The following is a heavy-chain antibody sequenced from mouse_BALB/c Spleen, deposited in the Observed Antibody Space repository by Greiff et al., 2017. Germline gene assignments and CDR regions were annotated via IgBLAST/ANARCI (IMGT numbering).Heavy chain of an antibody. V-gene: IGHV5-9*03. J-gene: IGHJ1*01. CDR3: ARSTMITTGYFDV. CDR2: ISSGGGNT. D-gene: IGHD2-4*01. Sequence: DVKLVESGGGLVKPGGSLKLSCAASGFTFSSYTMSWVRQTPEKRLEWVATISSGGGNTYYPDSVKGRFTISRDNAKNNLYLQMSSLRSEDTALYYCARSTMITTGYFDVWGAGTTVTVSS. CDR1: GFTFSSYT.